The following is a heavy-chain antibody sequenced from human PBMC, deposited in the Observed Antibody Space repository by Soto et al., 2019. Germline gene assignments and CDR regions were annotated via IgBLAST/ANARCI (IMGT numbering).Heavy chain of an antibody. Sequence: PGGSLRLSCAASGFTFSSYAMHWVRQAPGKGLEWVAVISYDGSNKNHADTVKGRFTISRDNSKNTLYLQMNSLRAEDTAVYYCARVYDFWSGYYYPYGMDVWGQGTTVTVSS. CDR3: ARVYDFWSGYYYPYGMDV. CDR1: GFTFSSYA. CDR2: ISYDGSNK. D-gene: IGHD3-3*01. J-gene: IGHJ6*02. V-gene: IGHV3-30-3*01.